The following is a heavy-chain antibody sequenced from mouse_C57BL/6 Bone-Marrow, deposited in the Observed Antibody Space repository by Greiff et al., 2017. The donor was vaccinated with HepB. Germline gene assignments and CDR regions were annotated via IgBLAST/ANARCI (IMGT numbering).Heavy chain of an antibody. CDR3: ARFYYGNYGYAMDY. J-gene: IGHJ4*01. Sequence: EVQWVESGGGLVKPGGSLKLSCAASGFTFSSYTMSWVRQTPEKRLEWVATISGGGGNTYYPDSVKGRFTISRDNAKNTLYLQMSSLRSEDTALYYCARFYYGNYGYAMDYWGQGTSVTVSS. CDR1: GFTFSSYT. CDR2: ISGGGGNT. D-gene: IGHD2-1*01. V-gene: IGHV5-9*01.